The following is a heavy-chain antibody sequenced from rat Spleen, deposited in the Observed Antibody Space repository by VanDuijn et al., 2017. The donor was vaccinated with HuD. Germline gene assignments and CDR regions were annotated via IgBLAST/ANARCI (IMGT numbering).Heavy chain of an antibody. CDR2: ISYDGSST. D-gene: IGHD1-9*01. J-gene: IGHJ1*01. Sequence: EVQLVESGGGLVQPGRSLKLSCAASGFTFSDYNMAWVRQAPKKGLEWVATISYDGSSTYYRDSVKGRFTISRDNAKSTLYLQMDSLRSEDTATYDCARRGTYYGYTYWYFDFWGPGTMVTVSS. CDR1: GFTFSDYN. V-gene: IGHV5-7*01. CDR3: ARRGTYYGYTYWYFDF.